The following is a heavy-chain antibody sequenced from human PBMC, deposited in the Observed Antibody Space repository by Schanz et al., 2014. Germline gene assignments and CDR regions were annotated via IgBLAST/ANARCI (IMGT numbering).Heavy chain of an antibody. J-gene: IGHJ3*02. CDR3: VKDAHSSSWWGGAFDI. CDR1: GFTFTDHA. CDR2: ITKDGRSA. Sequence: EVQLLASGGGLVQPGGSLRLTCLTSGFTFTDHAMSWVRQAPEKGLEYVSAITKDGRSAYYADSVKGRFTISRDNSKSSHYRQMSSPTAEATAVYYSVKDAHSSSWWGGAFDIWGQGTMVTVSS. D-gene: IGHD6-13*01. V-gene: IGHV3-64D*06.